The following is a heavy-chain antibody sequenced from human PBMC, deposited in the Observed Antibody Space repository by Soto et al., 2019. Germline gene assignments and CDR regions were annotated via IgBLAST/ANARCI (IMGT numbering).Heavy chain of an antibody. CDR1: GFTFSDYY. CDR3: ARLGYGGNRYFDY. CDR2: SSSSSSYT. J-gene: IGHJ4*02. D-gene: IGHD4-17*01. V-gene: IGHV3-11*06. Sequence: GGSLRLSCVASGFTFSDYYMSWIRQAPGKGLEWVSYSSSSSSYTNYADSVKGRFTISRDNAKNSLYLQMNSLRAEDTAVYYCARLGYGGNRYFDYWGQGTLVTVSS.